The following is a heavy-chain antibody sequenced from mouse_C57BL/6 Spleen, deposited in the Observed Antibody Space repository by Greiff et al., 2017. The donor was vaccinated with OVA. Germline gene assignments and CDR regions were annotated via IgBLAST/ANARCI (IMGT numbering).Heavy chain of an antibody. D-gene: IGHD2-2*01. CDR3: ARSGYDGAWFAY. CDR2: INPNNGGT. CDR1: GYTFTDYY. Sequence: VQLQQSGPELVKPGASVKISCKASGYTFTDYYMNWVKQSHGKSLEWIGDINPNNGGTSYNQKFKGKATLTVDKSSSTAYMELRSLTSEDSAVYYCARSGYDGAWFAYWGQGTLVTVSA. J-gene: IGHJ3*01. V-gene: IGHV1-26*01.